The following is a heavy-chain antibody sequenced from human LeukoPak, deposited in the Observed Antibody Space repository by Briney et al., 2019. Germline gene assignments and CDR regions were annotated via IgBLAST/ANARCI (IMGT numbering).Heavy chain of an antibody. CDR3: AKVEYSGSYHYGMDV. D-gene: IGHD1-26*01. Sequence: GGSLRLSCAASGFTFSSYAMSWVRQAPGKGLEWVSAISGSGGSTYYADSVKGRFTISRDNSKNTLYLQMNSLRAEDTAVYYCAKVEYSGSYHYGMDVWGQGTTVTVSS. CDR1: GFTFSSYA. CDR2: ISGSGGST. V-gene: IGHV3-23*01. J-gene: IGHJ6*02.